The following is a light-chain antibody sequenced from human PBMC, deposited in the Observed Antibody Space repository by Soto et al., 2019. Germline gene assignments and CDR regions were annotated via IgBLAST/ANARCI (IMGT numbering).Light chain of an antibody. V-gene: IGKV3-11*01. CDR2: DTS. J-gene: IGKJ1*01. CDR3: QQRSNWPWT. CDR1: PSVRSY. Sequence: EIVLTQSPATLSLSPGERATLSCRASPSVRSYLAWYQQKAGQAPRLLIYDTSNRATGIPARFSGSRSGTDFTLTISSLEPEDFAVYYCQQRSNWPWTFGQGTKVEIK.